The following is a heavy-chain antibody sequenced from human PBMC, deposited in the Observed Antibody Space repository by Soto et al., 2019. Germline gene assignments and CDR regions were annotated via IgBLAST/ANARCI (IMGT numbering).Heavy chain of an antibody. V-gene: IGHV3-66*01. CDR1: GFTVSSNY. Sequence: GGSLRLSCAASGFTVSSNYMTWVRQAPGKGLKWVSVIYTNGNTYYADSVKGRLTISRDNSKNTLYIQMNSLRAEDTAVYYCAPTVTTGYWGQGTLVTVSS. CDR2: IYTNGNT. J-gene: IGHJ4*02. CDR3: APTVTTGY. D-gene: IGHD4-17*01.